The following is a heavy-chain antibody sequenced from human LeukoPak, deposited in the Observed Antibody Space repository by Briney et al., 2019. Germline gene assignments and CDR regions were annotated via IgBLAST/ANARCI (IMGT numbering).Heavy chain of an antibody. V-gene: IGHV3-74*03. CDR2: VQSDGSGP. J-gene: IGHJ4*02. Sequence: GGSLRLSCAASGFTFSTYAMYWVRQAPGKGLVWVSRVQSDGSGPMYADSVKGRFTISRDNAKNTLYLQMNSLTAEDTAIYYCARAQVGAPTDYWGQETLATVSS. D-gene: IGHD1-26*01. CDR1: GFTFSTYA. CDR3: ARAQVGAPTDY.